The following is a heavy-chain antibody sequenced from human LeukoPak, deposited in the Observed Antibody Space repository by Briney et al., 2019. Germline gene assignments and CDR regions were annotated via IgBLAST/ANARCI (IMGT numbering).Heavy chain of an antibody. V-gene: IGHV1-2*02. D-gene: IGHD5-24*01. CDR3: ARDRTGARDGYNH. CDR2: IHPNSGGT. CDR1: GYTFTGYY. Sequence: ASVKVSCKASGYTFTGYYMHWVRQAPGQGLEWMGWIHPNSGGTNYAQKFQGRVIMTRDTSISTAYMELSRLRSDDTAVYYCARDRTGARDGYNHWGQGTLVTVSS. J-gene: IGHJ4*02.